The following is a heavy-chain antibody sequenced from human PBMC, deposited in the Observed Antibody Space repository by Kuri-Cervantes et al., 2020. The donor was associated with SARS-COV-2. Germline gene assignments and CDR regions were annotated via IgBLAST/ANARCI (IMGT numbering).Heavy chain of an antibody. CDR2: ISYDGSNK. J-gene: IGHJ4*02. V-gene: IGHV3-30*18. Sequence: GESLKISCAASGFTFSSYGMHWVRQAPGKGLEWVAVISYDGSNKYYADSVKGRFTISRDNSKNTLYLQMNSLRAEDTAVYYCAKEYYYVSSGSLGYWGQGTLVAVSS. D-gene: IGHD3-22*01. CDR3: AKEYYYVSSGSLGY. CDR1: GFTFSSYG.